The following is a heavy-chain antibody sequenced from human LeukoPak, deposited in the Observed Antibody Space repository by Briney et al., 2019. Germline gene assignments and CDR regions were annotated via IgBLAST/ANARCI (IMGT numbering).Heavy chain of an antibody. D-gene: IGHD6-13*01. CDR2: INRNGDRT. CDR1: GFDFDDYG. V-gene: IGHV3-20*04. CDR3: AREYGSWGEGWLDP. J-gene: IGHJ5*02. Sequence: PGGSLKLSCAASGFDFDDYGMSWVRQAPGKGLQWVSYINRNGDRTAYGDSVKGRFTISRDNDKKFLYLQMNSLRAEDTALYYCAREYGSWGEGWLDPWGQGTLVSVSS.